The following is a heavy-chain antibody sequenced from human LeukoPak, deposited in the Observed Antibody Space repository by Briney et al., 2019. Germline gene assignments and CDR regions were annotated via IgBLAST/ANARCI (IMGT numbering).Heavy chain of an antibody. D-gene: IGHD3-22*01. J-gene: IGHJ4*02. V-gene: IGHV4-39*07. CDR1: GGSISSSSYY. CDR2: IYYSGST. CDR3: ARLYDPGYKYYYDSSGYYSEES. Sequence: KTSETLSLTCTVSGGSISSSSYYWGWIRQPPGKGLEWIGSIYYSGSTHYNPSLKSRVTISVDTSKNQFSLKLSSVTAADTAVYYCARLYDPGYKYYYDSSGYYSEESWGQGTLVTVSS.